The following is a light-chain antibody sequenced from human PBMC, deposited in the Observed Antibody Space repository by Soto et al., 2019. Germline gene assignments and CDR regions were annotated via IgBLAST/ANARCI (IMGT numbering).Light chain of an antibody. CDR2: DVS. Sequence: QSVLTQPASVSGSPGQSITISCTRTSSDVGGYNYVSWYQQHPGKAPKLMIYDVSNRPSGVSNRFSGSKSGNTASLTISGLQAEDEADYYCSSYTSSSTPLYVFGTGTKLTVL. CDR3: SSYTSSSTPLYV. V-gene: IGLV2-14*01. CDR1: SSDVGGYNY. J-gene: IGLJ1*01.